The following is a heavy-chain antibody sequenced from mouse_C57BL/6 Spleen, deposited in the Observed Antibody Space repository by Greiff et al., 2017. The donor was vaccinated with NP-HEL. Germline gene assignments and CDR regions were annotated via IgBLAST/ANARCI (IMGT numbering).Heavy chain of an antibody. J-gene: IGHJ2*01. CDR3: ARSGYYGSPDY. V-gene: IGHV1-61*01. CDR1: GYTFTSYW. D-gene: IGHD1-1*01. Sequence: QVQLQQPGAELVRPGSSVKLSCKASGYTFTSYWMDWVKQRAGQGLEWIGNIYPSDSETHYNQKFKDKATLTVDKSSSTAYMQLSSLTSEDSAVYYCARSGYYGSPDYWGQGTTLTVSS. CDR2: IYPSDSET.